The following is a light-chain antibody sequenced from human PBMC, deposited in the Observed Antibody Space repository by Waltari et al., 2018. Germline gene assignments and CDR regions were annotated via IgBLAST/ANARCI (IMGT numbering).Light chain of an antibody. V-gene: IGLV1-44*01. J-gene: IGLJ3*02. Sequence: QSVLTLPPSASGTPGQRVIISCSGTMSNTGNNPVNWYQQLPGTAPKVLIYHDNHRPWGVPDRFSVSKSGPSASLAISGLQSDDEADYYCAARDDSLNVWVFGGGTKVTVL. CDR3: AARDDSLNVWV. CDR2: HDN. CDR1: MSNTGNNP.